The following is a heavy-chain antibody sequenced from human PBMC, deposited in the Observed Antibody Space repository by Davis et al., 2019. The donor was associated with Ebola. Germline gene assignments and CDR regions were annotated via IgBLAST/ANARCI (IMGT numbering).Heavy chain of an antibody. V-gene: IGHV3-9*01. CDR1: GFTFDDYG. CDR2: LSWNSLGI. CDR3: AKDTNRRLRFDFDC. D-gene: IGHD3-3*01. Sequence: PGGSLRLSCEASGFTFDDYGMHWVRQAPGKGLGAVAGLSWNSLGIGYADSVKGRFTISRDNAKNSLYLQMNSLRPEDTAFYYCAKDTNRRLRFDFDCWGQGTLVTVSS. J-gene: IGHJ4*02.